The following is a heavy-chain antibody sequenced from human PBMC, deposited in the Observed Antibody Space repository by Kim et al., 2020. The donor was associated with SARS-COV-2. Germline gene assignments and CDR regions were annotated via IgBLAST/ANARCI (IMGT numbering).Heavy chain of an antibody. CDR2: IIPIFGTA. V-gene: IGHV1-69*13. D-gene: IGHD3-9*01. Sequence: SVKVSCKASGGTFSSYAISWVRQAPGQGLEWMGGIIPIFGTANYAQKFQGRVTITADESTSTAYMELSSLRSEDTAVYYCATPNDILTGYYPDYYGMDVWGQGTTVTVSS. CDR3: ATPNDILTGYYPDYYGMDV. CDR1: GGTFSSYA. J-gene: IGHJ6*02.